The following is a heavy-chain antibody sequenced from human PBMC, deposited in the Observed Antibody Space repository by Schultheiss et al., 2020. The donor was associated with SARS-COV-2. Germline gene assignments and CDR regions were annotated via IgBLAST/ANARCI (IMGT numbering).Heavy chain of an antibody. CDR2: ISYDASNK. J-gene: IGHJ4*02. Sequence: GGSLRLSCAASGFTVSSNYMNWVRQAPGKGLEWVAVISYDASNKYYADSVKGRFTVSRDNSKNTLYLQMNSLATEDTAVYYCAKSDKVRQNGIDYWGQGTLVTVSS. CDR3: AKSDKVRQNGIDY. CDR1: GFTVSSNY. D-gene: IGHD1-1*01. V-gene: IGHV3-30*18.